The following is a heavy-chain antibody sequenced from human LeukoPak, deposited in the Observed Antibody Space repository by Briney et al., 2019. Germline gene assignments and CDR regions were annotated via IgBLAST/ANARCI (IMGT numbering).Heavy chain of an antibody. CDR3: VRVAHRGSSWADS. J-gene: IGHJ4*02. D-gene: IGHD6-13*01. CDR1: GCTFISNG. CDR2: ISAYNGDT. V-gene: IGHV1-18*01. Sequence: ASVKVSCKTSGCTFISNGISWVRQAPGQGLEWVGWISAYNGDTNSAQKLQGRVTMTIDTSTTTVFMELRSLRSDDTAVYYCVRVAHRGSSWADSWGQGTPVTVSS.